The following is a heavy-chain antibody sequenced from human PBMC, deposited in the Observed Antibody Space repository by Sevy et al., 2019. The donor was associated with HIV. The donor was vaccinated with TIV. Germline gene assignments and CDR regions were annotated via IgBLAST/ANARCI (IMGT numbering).Heavy chain of an antibody. V-gene: IGHV4-59*01. CDR1: GGSISSFY. CDR2: ISYSGST. CDR3: ARVIFSYGYWREFDY. J-gene: IGHJ4*02. D-gene: IGHD5-18*01. Sequence: SETLSLTCTVSGGSISSFYWNWIRQSPGKGLEWIGYISYSGSTNYNPSLKSRVTISVDTSKNQFSLKLSSVTAADTAVYYCARVIFSYGYWREFDYWGQGNLVTVSS.